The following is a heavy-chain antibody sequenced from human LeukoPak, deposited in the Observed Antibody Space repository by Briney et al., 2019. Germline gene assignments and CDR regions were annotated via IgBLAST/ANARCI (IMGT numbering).Heavy chain of an antibody. CDR1: GFKFTTFA. CDR2: ITGSGYYT. D-gene: IGHD2-8*01. V-gene: IGHV3-23*01. CDR3: AKAPDFTDTKHELDY. Sequence: PGGSLRLSCAASGFKFTTFAMTWVRQAPGKGLEWVSTITGSGYYTYYADSVKGRFTVSRDTSKNTLYLHMNSLRAEDTALYYCAKAPDFTDTKHELDYWGQGTLVTVSS. J-gene: IGHJ4*02.